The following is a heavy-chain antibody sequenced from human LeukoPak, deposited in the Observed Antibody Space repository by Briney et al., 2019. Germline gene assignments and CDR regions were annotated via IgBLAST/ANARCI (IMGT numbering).Heavy chain of an antibody. J-gene: IGHJ5*02. CDR2: ISSSGSTI. Sequence: GGSLRLSCAASGFTFSDYYMSWIRQAPGKGLEWVSYISSSGSTIFYADSVKGRFTISRDNAKNSLYLQMNSLRAEDTAVYYCARVLYRSWFELWGQRPLVTVSS. CDR1: GFTFSDYY. V-gene: IGHV3-11*04. D-gene: IGHD1-26*01. CDR3: ARVLYRSWFEL.